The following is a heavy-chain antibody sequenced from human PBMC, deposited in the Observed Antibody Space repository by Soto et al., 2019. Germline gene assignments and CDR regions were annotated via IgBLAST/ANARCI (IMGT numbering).Heavy chain of an antibody. D-gene: IGHD6-13*01. CDR2: IYSGGST. CDR1: GFTVSSNY. Sequence: GGSLRLSCAASGFTVSSNYMSWVRQAPGKGLEWVSVIYSGGSTYYADSVKGRFTISRDNSKNTLYLQMNSLRAEDTAVYYCARDWAIAGWYYYGMDVWGQGTTVTVSS. J-gene: IGHJ6*02. V-gene: IGHV3-66*01. CDR3: ARDWAIAGWYYYGMDV.